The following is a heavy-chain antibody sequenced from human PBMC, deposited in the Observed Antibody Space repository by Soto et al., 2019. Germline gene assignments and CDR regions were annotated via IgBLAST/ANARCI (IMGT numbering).Heavy chain of an antibody. CDR3: ARDQGIPYCGGDCYSDWYFDL. V-gene: IGHV1-3*01. CDR2: LNPGNGNT. CDR1: GYTFTNYA. D-gene: IGHD2-21*01. J-gene: IGHJ2*01. Sequence: QVQLVQSGAEVKEPGALVKVSCRASGYTFTNYAIHWVRQAPGQRLEWMGWLNPGNGNTKYPQKFQGRVTITRDTSASTAYMFLSSLRSEDTAVYYCARDQGIPYCGGDCYSDWYFDLWGRGTLVTVSS.